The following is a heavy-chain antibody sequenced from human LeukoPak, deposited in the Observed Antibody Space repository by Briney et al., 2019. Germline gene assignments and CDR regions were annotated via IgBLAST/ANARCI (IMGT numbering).Heavy chain of an antibody. V-gene: IGHV3-7*01. CDR1: GFTFSSYC. D-gene: IGHD3-10*01. J-gene: IGHJ4*02. Sequence: SGGSLRLSCAASGFTFSSYCMSWVRQAPGKGLEWVANIKQDGSEKYYVDSVKGRFTISRDNAKNSLYLQMNSLRAEDTAVYYCAREDYYGSGSPLDYWGQGTLVTVSS. CDR2: IKQDGSEK. CDR3: AREDYYGSGSPLDY.